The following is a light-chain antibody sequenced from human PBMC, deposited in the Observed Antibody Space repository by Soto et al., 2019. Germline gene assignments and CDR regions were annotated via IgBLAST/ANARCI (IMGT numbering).Light chain of an antibody. Sequence: QSVLTQPPSVSGAPGQRVTISCTGSSSNIGAGYDVHWYQQLPGTAPKLLIYGNSNRPSGVPDRFSDSKSGTSASLAITGLQAEDEADYYCQSYDSSLSGFWVFGGGTKVTVL. V-gene: IGLV1-40*01. CDR2: GNS. J-gene: IGLJ3*02. CDR3: QSYDSSLSGFWV. CDR1: SSNIGAGYD.